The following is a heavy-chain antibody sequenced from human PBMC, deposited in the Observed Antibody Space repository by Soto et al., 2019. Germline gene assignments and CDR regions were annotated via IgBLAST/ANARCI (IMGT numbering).Heavy chain of an antibody. V-gene: IGHV1-69*06. Sequence: QVQLVQSGAEVKKPGSSVKVSCKASGGTFSSYAISWVRQAPGQGLEWMGGILPIFATANYAQKFQGRVTITADKSTSTAYMELTSLRSEDTAVYYCAGRCDSTTCLGHFDYWGQGTLVTVAS. CDR3: AGRCDSTTCLGHFDY. CDR1: GGTFSSYA. J-gene: IGHJ4*02. D-gene: IGHD2-2*01. CDR2: ILPIFATA.